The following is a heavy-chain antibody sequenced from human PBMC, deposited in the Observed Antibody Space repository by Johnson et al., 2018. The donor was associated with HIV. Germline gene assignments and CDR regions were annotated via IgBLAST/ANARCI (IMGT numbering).Heavy chain of an antibody. D-gene: IGHD3-22*01. V-gene: IGHV3-53*01. CDR1: GFTVSSNY. CDR3: AKASTPTMIVVVISAFDV. CDR2: NYNGGST. Sequence: VQLVESGGGLIQPGGSLRLSCAASGFTVSSNYMSWVRQVPGKGLEWVSGINYNGGSTGYADSVRDRFSISRDNAKNSLYLQLNSLGAEDTAVYYCAKASTPTMIVVVISAFDVWGQGTKVTVSS. J-gene: IGHJ3*01.